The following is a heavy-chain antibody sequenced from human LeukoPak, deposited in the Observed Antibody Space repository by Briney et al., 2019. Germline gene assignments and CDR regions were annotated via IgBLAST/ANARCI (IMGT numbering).Heavy chain of an antibody. D-gene: IGHD3-10*01. J-gene: IGHJ4*02. V-gene: IGHV3-21*01. CDR2: ISSSSSYI. Sequence: GGSLRLSCAASGFTFSSYAMSWVRQAPGKGLEWVSSISSSSSYIYYADSVKGRFTISRDNAKNSLYLQMNSLRAEDTAVYYCARVFRGYTDYWGQGTLVTVSS. CDR3: ARVFRGYTDY. CDR1: GFTFSSYA.